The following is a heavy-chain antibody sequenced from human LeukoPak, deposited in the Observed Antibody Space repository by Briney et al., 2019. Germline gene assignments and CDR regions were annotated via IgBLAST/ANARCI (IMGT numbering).Heavy chain of an antibody. CDR1: GFTFDDYA. Sequence: EAGGSLRLSCAASGFTFDDYAMHWVRQAPGKGLEWVSYISSSSSTIYYADSVKGRFTISRDNAKNSLYLQMNSLRAEDTAVYYCAKETYYDFWSGSSNWFDPWGQGTLVTVSS. V-gene: IGHV3-48*01. CDR2: ISSSSSTI. CDR3: AKETYYDFWSGSSNWFDP. J-gene: IGHJ5*02. D-gene: IGHD3-3*01.